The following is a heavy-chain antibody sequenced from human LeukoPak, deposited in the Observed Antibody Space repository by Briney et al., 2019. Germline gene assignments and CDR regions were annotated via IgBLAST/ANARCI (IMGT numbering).Heavy chain of an antibody. CDR3: ARIPRSGYYTEFDY. CDR2: IIPIFGTA. V-gene: IGHV1-69*05. J-gene: IGHJ4*02. Sequence: GASVKVSCKASGGTFSSYALSWVRQAPGQGLDWMGGIIPIFGTAKYAQKFRGRVTITTDESTSTAYMELSSLRSEDTAVYYCARIPRSGYYTEFDYWGQGTLVTVSS. CDR1: GGTFSSYA. D-gene: IGHD3-3*01.